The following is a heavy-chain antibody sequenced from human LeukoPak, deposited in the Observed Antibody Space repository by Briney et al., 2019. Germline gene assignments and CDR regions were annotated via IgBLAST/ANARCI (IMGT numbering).Heavy chain of an antibody. D-gene: IGHD6-6*01. CDR1: GFTFSSYA. CDR2: IRGDSRYT. J-gene: IGHJ4*02. CDR3: ARGVGSSSGLCF. Sequence: PGGSLRLSCAASGFTFSSYAMTWVRQGPGKGLEWVSSIRGDSRYTYYADSVKGRFIISRDNSKNTLNLRLNSLRAEDTAVYYCARGVGSSSGLCFGGQGTLVTVSS. V-gene: IGHV3-23*01.